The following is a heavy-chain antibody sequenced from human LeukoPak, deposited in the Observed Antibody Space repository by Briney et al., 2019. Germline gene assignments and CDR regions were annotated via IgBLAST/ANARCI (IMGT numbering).Heavy chain of an antibody. Sequence: GGSLRLSCAASGFTFSSYAMSWVRQAPGKGLEWVSAISGSGGSTYYADSVKGRFTISRDNSKTTLYLQMNSLRAEDTAVYYCAKDPGEAVARPPPDYWGQGTLVTVSS. CDR3: AKDPGEAVARPPPDY. J-gene: IGHJ4*02. D-gene: IGHD6-19*01. CDR1: GFTFSSYA. CDR2: ISGSGGST. V-gene: IGHV3-23*01.